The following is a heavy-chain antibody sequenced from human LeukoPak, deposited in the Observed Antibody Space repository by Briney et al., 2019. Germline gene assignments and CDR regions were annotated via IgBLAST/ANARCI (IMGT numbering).Heavy chain of an antibody. V-gene: IGHV4-59*01. CDR2: IYDSGIT. J-gene: IGHJ4*02. CDR3: AREGWQHQTVDY. CDR1: GGSIRRNY. D-gene: IGHD5-24*01. Sequence: MASETLSLTCTGSGGSIRRNYWSWIRKPPVKGLKWIGYIYDSGITPYNPSLKPRVTISVDTSKHHFSLTLSSVTAADTAVCYCAREGWQHQTVDYCFQGTLFTVYS.